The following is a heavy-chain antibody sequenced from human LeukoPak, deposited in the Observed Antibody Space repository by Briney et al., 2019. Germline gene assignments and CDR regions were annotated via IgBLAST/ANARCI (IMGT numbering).Heavy chain of an antibody. Sequence: GRSLRLSCAASGFSISSYGMHWVRQAPGKGLEWVAVIWYDGSNKYHADSVKGRFTISRDNSKNTLYLEMNSLRAEDTAVYYCARGSSVGATVEAFEIWGQGTMVTVSS. J-gene: IGHJ3*02. CDR1: GFSISSYG. V-gene: IGHV3-33*08. CDR2: IWYDGSNK. D-gene: IGHD1-26*01. CDR3: ARGSSVGATVEAFEI.